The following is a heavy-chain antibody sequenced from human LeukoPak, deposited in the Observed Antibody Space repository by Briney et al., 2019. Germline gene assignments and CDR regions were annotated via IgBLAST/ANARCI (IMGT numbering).Heavy chain of an antibody. Sequence: GSSVKVSCKDSGGTFSSYAISWVRQAPGQGLEWMGRIIPILGIANYAQKFQGRVTITADKSTSTAYMELSSLRSEDTAVYYCARDREGGYYDSSGYYPWGQGTLVTVSS. J-gene: IGHJ5*02. V-gene: IGHV1-69*04. CDR3: ARDREGGYYDSSGYYP. D-gene: IGHD3-22*01. CDR2: IIPILGIA. CDR1: GGTFSSYA.